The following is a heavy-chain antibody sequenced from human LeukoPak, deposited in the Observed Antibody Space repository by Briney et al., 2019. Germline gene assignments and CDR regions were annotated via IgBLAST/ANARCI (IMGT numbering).Heavy chain of an antibody. CDR2: INHSGST. D-gene: IGHD1-26*01. CDR3: ARLGGGATLYYYYYMDV. J-gene: IGHJ6*03. CDR1: GGSFSGYY. V-gene: IGHV4-34*01. Sequence: LSETLSLTCAVYGGSFSGYYWSWIRQPPGKGLEWIGEINHSGSTNYNPSLKSRVTISVDTSKNQFSLKLSSVTAADTAVYYCARLGGGATLYYYYYMDVWGKGTTVTISS.